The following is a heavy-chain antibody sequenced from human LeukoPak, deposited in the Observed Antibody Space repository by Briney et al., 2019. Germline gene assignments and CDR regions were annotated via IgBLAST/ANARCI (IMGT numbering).Heavy chain of an antibody. CDR2: IWYDGSNK. CDR1: GFTFSSYG. J-gene: IGHJ6*02. V-gene: IGHV3-33*01. Sequence: GGSLRLSCAASGFTFSSYGMHWVRQAPGKGLEWVAVIWYDGSNKYYADSVKGRFTISRDNSKNTLYQQMNSLRAEDTAVYYCARVREDTGSFYYYYGMDVWGQGTTVTVSS. CDR3: ARVREDTGSFYYYYGMDV. D-gene: IGHD3-10*01.